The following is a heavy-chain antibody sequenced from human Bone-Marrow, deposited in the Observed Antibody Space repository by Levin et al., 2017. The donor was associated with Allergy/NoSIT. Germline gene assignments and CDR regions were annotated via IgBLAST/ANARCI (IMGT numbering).Heavy chain of an antibody. CDR2: IYYSGST. D-gene: IGHD2-2*01. V-gene: IGHV4-39*01. Sequence: SQTLSLTCTVSGGSISSSSYYWGWIRQPPGKGLEWIGSIYYSGSTYYNPSLKSRVTISVDTSKNQFSLKLSSVTAADTAVYYCARIQDIVVVPAAVSLPFDYWGQGTLVTVSS. CDR3: ARIQDIVVVPAAVSLPFDY. J-gene: IGHJ4*02. CDR1: GGSISSSSYY.